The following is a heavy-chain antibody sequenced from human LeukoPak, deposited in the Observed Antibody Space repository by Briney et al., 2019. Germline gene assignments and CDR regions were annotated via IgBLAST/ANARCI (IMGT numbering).Heavy chain of an antibody. CDR1: GGSISSYY. D-gene: IGHD3-10*01. CDR3: ARGRRITMVRGPRYYYYGMDV. J-gene: IGHJ6*02. Sequence: PSETLSLTCTVSGGSISSYYWSWIRQPPGKGLEWIGYIYYSGSTNYNPSLKSRVTISVDTSKNQFSLKLSSVTAADTAVYYCARGRRITMVRGPRYYYYGMDVWGQVTTVTVYS. V-gene: IGHV4-59*12. CDR2: IYYSGST.